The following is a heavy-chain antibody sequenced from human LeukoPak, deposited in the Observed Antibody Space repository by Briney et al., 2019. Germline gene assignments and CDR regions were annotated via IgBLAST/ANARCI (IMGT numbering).Heavy chain of an antibody. CDR1: GGTFSSYA. CDR2: IIPIFGTA. CDR3: AGRTSVTPFGY. Sequence: SVKVSCKASGGTFSSYAISWVRQAPGQGLEWMGGIIPIFGTANYAQKFQGRVTTTADESTSTAYMELSSLRSEDTAVYYCAGRTSVTPFGYWGQGTLVTVSS. J-gene: IGHJ4*02. D-gene: IGHD4-11*01. V-gene: IGHV1-69*13.